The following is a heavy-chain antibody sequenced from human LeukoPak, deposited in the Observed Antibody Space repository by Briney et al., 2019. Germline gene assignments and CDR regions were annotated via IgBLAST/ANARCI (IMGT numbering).Heavy chain of an antibody. D-gene: IGHD2-2*01. J-gene: IGHJ4*02. Sequence: PSETPSLTCTVSGGSISSYYWSWIRQPAGKGLEWIGRIYTSGSTNYNPSLKSRVTMSVDTSKNQFSLKLSSVTAADTAVYYCAREHCSSTSCDYLLYYFDYWGQGTLVTVSS. CDR1: GGSISSYY. CDR2: IYTSGST. V-gene: IGHV4-4*07. CDR3: AREHCSSTSCDYLLYYFDY.